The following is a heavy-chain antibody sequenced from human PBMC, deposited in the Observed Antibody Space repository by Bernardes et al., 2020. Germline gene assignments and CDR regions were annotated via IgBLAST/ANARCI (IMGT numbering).Heavy chain of an antibody. CDR1: GGSFSGYY. CDR3: ARRAAAAFGESRVGWFDP. CDR2: INHSGST. D-gene: IGHD6-13*01. J-gene: IGHJ5*02. V-gene: IGHV4-34*01. Sequence: SETLSLTCAVYGGSFSGYYWSWIRQPPGKGLEWIGEINHSGSTNYNPSLKSRVTISVDTSKNQFSLKLSSVTAADTAVYYCARRAAAAFGESRVGWFDPWGQGTLVTVSS.